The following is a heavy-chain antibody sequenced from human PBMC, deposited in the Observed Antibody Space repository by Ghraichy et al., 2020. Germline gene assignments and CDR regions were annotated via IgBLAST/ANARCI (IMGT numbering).Heavy chain of an antibody. V-gene: IGHV4-61*02. CDR3: ARDSNYCSSTSCRHYYMDV. J-gene: IGHJ6*03. CDR2: IYSSGST. CDR1: GGSISSSNYY. Sequence: SLNISCTVSGGSISSSNYYWSWVRQPAGKGLEWIGRIYSSGSTNYNPSLKSRVTISVDTSKNQFSLNLSSVTAADTAVYYRARDSNYCSSTSCRHYYMDVWGKGTTVTVSS. D-gene: IGHD2-2*01.